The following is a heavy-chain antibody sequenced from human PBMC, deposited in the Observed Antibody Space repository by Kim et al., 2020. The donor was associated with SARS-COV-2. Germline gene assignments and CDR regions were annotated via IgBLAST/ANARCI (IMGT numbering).Heavy chain of an antibody. J-gene: IGHJ4*02. CDR3: ARDENYYDSSGYYSPDY. D-gene: IGHD3-22*01. Sequence: VKGRFTISRDNSKNTLYLQMNSLRAEDTAVYYCARDENYYDSSGYYSPDYWGQGTLVTVSS. V-gene: IGHV3-30*07.